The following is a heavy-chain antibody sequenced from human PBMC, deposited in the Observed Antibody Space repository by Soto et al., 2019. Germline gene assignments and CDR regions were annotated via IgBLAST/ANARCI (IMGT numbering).Heavy chain of an antibody. V-gene: IGHV1-69*08. D-gene: IGHD3-10*01. Sequence: QVQLVQSGAEVKKPGSSVKVSCTASGGTFNFYTINWVRQAPGQRPEWVGRVNPIVGTSSSASKFQGRVTMTADKSTSKAYIDLTGLKSEDTAVYYCATSYGSGSTHFDYWGQGTLVTVS. CDR1: GGTFNFYT. CDR3: ATSYGSGSTHFDY. J-gene: IGHJ4*02. CDR2: VNPIVGTS.